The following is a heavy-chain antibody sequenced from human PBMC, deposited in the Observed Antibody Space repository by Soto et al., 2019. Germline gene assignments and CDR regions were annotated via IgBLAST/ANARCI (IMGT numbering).Heavy chain of an antibody. D-gene: IGHD1-1*01. CDR2: ISYDGSNK. V-gene: IGHV3-30-3*01. J-gene: IGHJ4*02. Sequence: QVQLVESGGGVVQPGRSLRLSCVASGFTFSSYAMHWVRQAPGKGLEWVAVISYDGSNKYYADSVKGRFTISRDNSKNTLYLQMNSLRAEDTAVYYCARKGSYPHELAYWGQGTLVTVSS. CDR1: GFTFSSYA. CDR3: ARKGSYPHELAY.